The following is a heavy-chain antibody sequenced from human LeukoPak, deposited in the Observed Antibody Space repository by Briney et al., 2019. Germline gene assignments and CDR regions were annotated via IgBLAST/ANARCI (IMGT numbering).Heavy chain of an antibody. J-gene: IGHJ4*02. Sequence: GGSLRFSCAASGFTFSSYAMHWVRQAPGKGLEWVAVISYDGSNKYYADSVKGRFTISRDNSKNTLYLQMNSLRAEDTAVYYCARDRQLLRGFDYWGQGTLVTVSS. D-gene: IGHD2-15*01. CDR2: ISYDGSNK. V-gene: IGHV3-30*04. CDR3: ARDRQLLRGFDY. CDR1: GFTFSSYA.